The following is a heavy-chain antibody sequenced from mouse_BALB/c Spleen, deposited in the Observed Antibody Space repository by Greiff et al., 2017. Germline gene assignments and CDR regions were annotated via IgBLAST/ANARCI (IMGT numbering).Heavy chain of an antibody. J-gene: IGHJ3*01. CDR3: ARPGYVAWFAY. Sequence: EVQLQESGGGLVQPGGSRKLSCAASGFTFSSFGMHWVRQAPEKGLEWVAYISSGSSTIYYADTVKGRFTISRDNPKNTLFLQMTSLRSEDTAMYYCARPGYVAWFAYWGQGTLVTVSA. CDR2: ISSGSSTI. V-gene: IGHV5-17*02. D-gene: IGHD1-2*01. CDR1: GFTFSSFG.